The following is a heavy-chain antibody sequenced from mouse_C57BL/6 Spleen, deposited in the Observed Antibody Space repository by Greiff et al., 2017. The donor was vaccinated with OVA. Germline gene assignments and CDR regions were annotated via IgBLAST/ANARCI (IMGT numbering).Heavy chain of an antibody. D-gene: IGHD4-1*01. CDR1: GYSITSGYY. Sequence: EVQLVESGPGLVKPSPSLSLSCSVTGYSITSGYYWNWIRQFPGNKLEWMGYISNDGSNNYNPSLKNRISITRDTSKNQFFLKLNSVTTEDTATYYGAREWDGFAYWGQGTLVTVSA. J-gene: IGHJ3*01. CDR3: AREWDGFAY. CDR2: ISNDGSN. V-gene: IGHV3-6*01.